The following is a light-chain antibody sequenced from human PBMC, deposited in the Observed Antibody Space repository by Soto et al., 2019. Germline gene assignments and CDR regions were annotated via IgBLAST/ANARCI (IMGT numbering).Light chain of an antibody. CDR1: QSVSSSY. V-gene: IGKV3-20*01. CDR3: QQYDSSPIT. CDR2: GAS. J-gene: IGKJ5*01. Sequence: EIVLTQSPGTLSLSPGESATLSCRASQSVSSSYLAWYQQKPGQAPRLLIYGASSRATGLPDRFSGSGSGTDFPLTISRLEPEDFAVYYCQQYDSSPITFGQGTRLEIK.